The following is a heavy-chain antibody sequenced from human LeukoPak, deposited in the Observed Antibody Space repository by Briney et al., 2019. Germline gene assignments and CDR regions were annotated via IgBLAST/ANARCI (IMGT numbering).Heavy chain of an antibody. CDR2: IYYSGAT. V-gene: IGHV4-59*11. CDR3: ARGGVAAKYYFDF. J-gene: IGHJ4*02. Sequence: MTSETLSLTCTVSGGSISPLYWSWIRQPPGKGLEFIGYIYYSGATNYNPSLTSRVTLSVDTSKNQFSLKLSSVTAADTAVYYCARGGVAAKYYFDFWGQGTLVTVSS. D-gene: IGHD3-10*01. CDR1: GGSISPLY.